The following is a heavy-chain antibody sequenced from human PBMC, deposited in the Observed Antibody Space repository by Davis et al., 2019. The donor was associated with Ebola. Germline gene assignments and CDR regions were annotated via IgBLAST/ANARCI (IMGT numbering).Heavy chain of an antibody. D-gene: IGHD1-26*01. CDR3: ARILSGSYLDAFDI. CDR2: ISAYNGNT. J-gene: IGHJ3*02. CDR1: GYTFTSYG. V-gene: IGHV1-18*01. Sequence: ASVKVSCKASGYTFTSYGISWVRQAPGQGLEWMGWISAYNGNTNYAQKLQGRVTMTTDTSTSTAYMELRSLRSDDTAVYYCARILSGSYLDAFDIWGQGTMVTVSS.